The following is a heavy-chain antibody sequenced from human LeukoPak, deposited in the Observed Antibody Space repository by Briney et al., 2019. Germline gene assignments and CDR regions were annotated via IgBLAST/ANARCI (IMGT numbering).Heavy chain of an antibody. CDR3: ATYRQVLLPFES. CDR1: GFTFSSYG. V-gene: IGHV3-23*01. CDR2: IFPSGDEI. J-gene: IGHJ4*02. Sequence: GGSLRLSCAASGFTFSSYGMIWVRQPPGKGLEWVSSIFPSGDEIHYADSVRGRFTISRDNSKSTLSLQMNSLRAEDTAIYYCATYRQVLLPFESWDQGTLVTVSS. D-gene: IGHD2-15*01.